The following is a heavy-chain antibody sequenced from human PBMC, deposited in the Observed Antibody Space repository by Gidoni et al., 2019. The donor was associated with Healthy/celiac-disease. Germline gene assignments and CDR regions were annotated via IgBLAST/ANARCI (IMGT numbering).Heavy chain of an antibody. V-gene: IGHV3-11*06. Sequence: QVQLVESGGGLVKPGGYLRLYCASSEFPFSDYYMSWIRQAPGKGLEGVSYISSSSSYTNYACSVKGRFTISRDNAKNSLYLQMNSLRAEDTAVYYCARGDGGYVGAFDYWGQGTLVTVSS. J-gene: IGHJ4*02. CDR3: ARGDGGYVGAFDY. CDR1: EFPFSDYY. CDR2: ISSSSSYT. D-gene: IGHD5-12*01.